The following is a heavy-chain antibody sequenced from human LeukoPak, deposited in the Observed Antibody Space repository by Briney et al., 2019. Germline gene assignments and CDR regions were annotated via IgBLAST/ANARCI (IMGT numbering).Heavy chain of an antibody. CDR1: GDTFTSDA. CDR3: ARDSSWLGSLNGMDV. D-gene: IGHD3-10*01. V-gene: IGHV1-3*01. Sequence: GASVKVSCKASGDTFTSDAMHWVRQAPGQRLEWIGWINAGNGNTKYSQKFQGRVTITRDTSASTAYMELSSLRSEDTAVYYCARDSSWLGSLNGMDVWGKGTTVTVSS. J-gene: IGHJ6*04. CDR2: INAGNGNT.